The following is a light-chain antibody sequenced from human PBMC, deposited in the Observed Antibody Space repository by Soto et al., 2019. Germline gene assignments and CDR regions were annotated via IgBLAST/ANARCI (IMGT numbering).Light chain of an antibody. J-gene: IGKJ1*01. CDR2: AAS. V-gene: IGKV1-39*01. Sequence: DIQMTQSPSSLSASVGDRFTITCRASQSISNYLNWYQQKPGKAPKLLIYAASSLQSGVPSRFSGSGSGTDFTLTISSLQPEDFATYYCQQSYSTPWTFGQGTKV. CDR1: QSISNY. CDR3: QQSYSTPWT.